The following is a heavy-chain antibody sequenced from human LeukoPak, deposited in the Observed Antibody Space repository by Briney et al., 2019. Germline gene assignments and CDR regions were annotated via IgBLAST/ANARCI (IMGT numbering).Heavy chain of an antibody. V-gene: IGHV1-2*02. Sequence: ASVKVSCKASGYTFTGYYMHWVRQAPGQGLEWMGWINPNSGGTNYAQKFQGRVTMTRDTSISTAYMELSRLRSDDTAVYYCARGHRRRYYDILTGYYGYFDYWGQGTLVTVSS. CDR1: GYTFTGYY. J-gene: IGHJ4*02. D-gene: IGHD3-9*01. CDR3: ARGHRRRYYDILTGYYGYFDY. CDR2: INPNSGGT.